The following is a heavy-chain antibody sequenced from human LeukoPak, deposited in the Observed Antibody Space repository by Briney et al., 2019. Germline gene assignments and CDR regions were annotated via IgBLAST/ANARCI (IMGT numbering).Heavy chain of an antibody. V-gene: IGHV3-53*01. CDR1: GFTVSSNY. J-gene: IGHJ4*02. CDR3: ARVRYCSRTSCYAFDY. D-gene: IGHD2-2*01. CDR2: IYSGGST. Sequence: AGSLSLSCSASGFTVSSNYLSWLRQAPGKGLDWVSVIYSGGSTYYADSVKGRFTISRDNSKDTMYLQMNSLRAEDTAVYHCARVRYCSRTSCYAFDYWGQGTLVTVSS.